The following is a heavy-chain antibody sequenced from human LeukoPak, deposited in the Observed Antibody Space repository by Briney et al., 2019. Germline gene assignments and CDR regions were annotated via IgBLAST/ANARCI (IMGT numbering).Heavy chain of an antibody. Sequence: ASVKVSCKASGYTFTSYDINWVRQATGQGLEWMGWMNPNSGNTGYAQKFQGRVTMTRNTSISTAYMELSSLRSEDTAVYYCARLPQYYYYYYGMDVWGQGTTVTVSS. J-gene: IGHJ6*02. CDR2: MNPNSGNT. CDR3: ARLPQYYYYYYGMDV. V-gene: IGHV1-8*01. CDR1: GYTFTSYD. D-gene: IGHD6-19*01.